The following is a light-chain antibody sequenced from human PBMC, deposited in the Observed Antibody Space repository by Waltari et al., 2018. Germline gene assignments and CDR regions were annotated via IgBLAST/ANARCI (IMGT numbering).Light chain of an antibody. Sequence: QSALTQPASVSGSPGQSITISCSGTDRHVGAYYFVSWYQQHPGKAPHLISYEVSNRPSGISNRFSASKSGNTASLTISGLQAEDEADYYCSSYTTSSAPGVFGTGTRVTVL. V-gene: IGLV2-14*01. CDR2: EVS. J-gene: IGLJ1*01. CDR3: SSYTTSSAPGV. CDR1: DRHVGAYYF.